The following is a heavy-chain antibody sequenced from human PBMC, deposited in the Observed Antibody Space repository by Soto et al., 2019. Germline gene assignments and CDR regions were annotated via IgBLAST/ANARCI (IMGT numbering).Heavy chain of an antibody. CDR3: AKDRGGSYYGMDV. CDR2: ISYDGSNK. Sequence: GGSLRLSCAASGFTFSSFGMHWVRQAPGKGLEWVAVISYDGSNKYYADSVKGRFTISRDNSKSTLYLQMNSLRAEDTAVYHCAKDRGGSYYGMDVWGQGTTVTVSS. CDR1: GFTFSSFG. J-gene: IGHJ6*02. V-gene: IGHV3-30*18. D-gene: IGHD3-16*01.